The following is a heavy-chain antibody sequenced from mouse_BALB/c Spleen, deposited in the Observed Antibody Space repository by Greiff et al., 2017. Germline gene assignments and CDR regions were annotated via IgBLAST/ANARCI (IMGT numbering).Heavy chain of an antibody. Sequence: QVQLKESGPGLVAHSQSLSITCTVSGFSLTGYGVNWVRQPPGKGLEWLGMIWGDGSTDYNSALKSRLSISKDNSKSQVFLKMNSLQTDDTARYYCARDQGGNYDYFDYWGQGTTLTVSS. CDR2: IWGDGST. D-gene: IGHD2-1*01. CDR1: GFSLTGYG. CDR3: ARDQGGNYDYFDY. J-gene: IGHJ2*01. V-gene: IGHV2-6-7*01.